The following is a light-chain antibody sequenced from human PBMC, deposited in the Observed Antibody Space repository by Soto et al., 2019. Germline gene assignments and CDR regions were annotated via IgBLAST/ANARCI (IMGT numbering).Light chain of an antibody. J-gene: IGKJ4*01. CDR3: QQFFSAVLT. V-gene: IGKV1-39*01. CDR1: ETISTF. CDR2: GAS. Sequence: DIQLTQSPSSLSASLGDSITITCRASETISTFLNWYQVQPGKAPRPLVYGASYLQVGVPVRFRASGSGTLFTLTIDNLQREDLASYFCQQFFSAVLTFGGGTRVDI.